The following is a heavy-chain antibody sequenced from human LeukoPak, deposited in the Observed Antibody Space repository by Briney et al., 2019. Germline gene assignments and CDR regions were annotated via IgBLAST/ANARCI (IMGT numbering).Heavy chain of an antibody. J-gene: IGHJ5*02. V-gene: IGHV3-23*01. CDR2: ITGGGDT. D-gene: IGHD6-13*01. Sequence: GGSLRLSCAASGFTFSNYAMMWVRQAPGKGLEWVSSITGGGDTYYEDSVKGRFTVSRDNSKNTLYLQINSLTADDTALYYCAKGKAAGAVDWFDPWGQGTLVTVSS. CDR3: AKGKAAGAVDWFDP. CDR1: GFTFSNYA.